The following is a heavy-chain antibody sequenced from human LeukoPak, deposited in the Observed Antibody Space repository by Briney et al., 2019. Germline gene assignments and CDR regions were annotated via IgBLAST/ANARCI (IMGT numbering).Heavy chain of an antibody. V-gene: IGHV1-2*02. Sequence: ASVKVSCKASGYTFTGYYMHWVRQAPGQGLEWMGWINPNSGGTNYAQKFQGRVTMTRDTSISTAYMELSRLRSDDTAVYYCAREYYYGSGGHAFDIWGQGTMVTVSS. J-gene: IGHJ3*02. CDR3: AREYYYGSGGHAFDI. CDR2: INPNSGGT. CDR1: GYTFTGYY. D-gene: IGHD3-10*01.